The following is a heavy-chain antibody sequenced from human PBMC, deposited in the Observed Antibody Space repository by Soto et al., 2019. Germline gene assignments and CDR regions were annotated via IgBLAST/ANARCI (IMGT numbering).Heavy chain of an antibody. CDR3: ARTRSGPLAAEWFDP. CDR2: IYYSGST. Sequence: PSETLSLTCTVSGGSISSYYWSWIRQPPGKGLEWIGYIYYSGSTNYNPSLKSRVTISVDTSKNQFSLKLSSVTAADTAVYYCARTRSGPLAAEWFDPWGQGTLVTVS. V-gene: IGHV4-59*01. J-gene: IGHJ5*02. D-gene: IGHD6-13*01. CDR1: GGSISSYY.